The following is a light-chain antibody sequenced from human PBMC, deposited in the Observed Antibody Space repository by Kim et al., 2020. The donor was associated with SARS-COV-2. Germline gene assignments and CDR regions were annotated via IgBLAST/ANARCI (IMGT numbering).Light chain of an antibody. CDR1: QSISSW. Sequence: DIQMTQSPSTLSASVGDRVTITCRASQSISSWLAWYQQKPEKAPKSLIYAASSLQSGVPSRFRGSGSGTDFTLTINSLQPEDFATYICQKYVRVPRTFGQGTKVYIK. CDR2: AAS. V-gene: IGKV1D-16*01. J-gene: IGKJ1*01. CDR3: QKYVRVPRT.